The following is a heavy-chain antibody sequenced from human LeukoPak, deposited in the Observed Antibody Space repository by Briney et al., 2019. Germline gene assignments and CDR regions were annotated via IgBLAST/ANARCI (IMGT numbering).Heavy chain of an antibody. Sequence: GGSLRLSCAASGFTFRNYVIHWVRQAPGKGLEWVAVISHDGGNKYYADSVKGRFTISRDNSKNTLYLQMNGLRAEETAMYYCATPYTSGWSLYFDNWGQGTLVTVSS. CDR2: ISHDGGNK. CDR1: GFTFRNYV. CDR3: ATPYTSGWSLYFDN. V-gene: IGHV3-30-3*01. D-gene: IGHD6-19*01. J-gene: IGHJ4*02.